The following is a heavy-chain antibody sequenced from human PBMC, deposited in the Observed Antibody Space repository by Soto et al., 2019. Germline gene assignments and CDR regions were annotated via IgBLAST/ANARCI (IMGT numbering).Heavy chain of an antibody. CDR1: GGTFSSYA. CDR3: ARTAGDSSGYSDWFDP. V-gene: IGHV1-69*01. CDR2: IIPIFGTA. D-gene: IGHD3-22*01. J-gene: IGHJ5*02. Sequence: QVQLVQSGAEVKKPGSSVKVSCKASGGTFSSYAISWVRQAPGQGLEWMGGIIPIFGTANYAQKFQGRVTITADEATSTAYMELRSLRSEDTAVDYCARTAGDSSGYSDWFDPWGQGTLVTVSS.